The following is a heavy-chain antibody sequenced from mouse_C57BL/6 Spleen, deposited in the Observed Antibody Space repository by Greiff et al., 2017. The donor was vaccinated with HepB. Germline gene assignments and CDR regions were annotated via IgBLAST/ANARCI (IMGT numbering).Heavy chain of an antibody. CDR1: GYTFTSYW. V-gene: IGHV1-55*01. D-gene: IGHD2-4*01. J-gene: IGHJ3*01. Sequence: QVQLQQPGAELVKPGASVKMSCKASGYTFTSYWITWVKQRPGQGLEWIGDIYPGSGSTNYNEKFKSKATLTVDTSSSTAYMQLSSLTSEDSAVYYCARSSYYDYDPIAYWGQGTLVTVSA. CDR3: ARSSYYDYDPIAY. CDR2: IYPGSGST.